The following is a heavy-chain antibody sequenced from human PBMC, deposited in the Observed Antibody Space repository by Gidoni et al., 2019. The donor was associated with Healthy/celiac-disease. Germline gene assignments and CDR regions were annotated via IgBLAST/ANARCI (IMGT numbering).Heavy chain of an antibody. CDR3: ARADYYDSSGYYSDAFDI. D-gene: IGHD3-22*01. J-gene: IGHJ3*02. V-gene: IGHV3-21*01. Sequence: EVRLQVFGGALVKPGGSLKLSCAASGSTISSYCMNWVRQAPGKGLEWVSSSSSSSSYIYYADSVKGRFTISRDNAKNSLYLQMNSLRAEDTAVYYCARADYYDSSGYYSDAFDIWGQGTMVTVSS. CDR1: GSTISSYC. CDR2: SSSSSSYI.